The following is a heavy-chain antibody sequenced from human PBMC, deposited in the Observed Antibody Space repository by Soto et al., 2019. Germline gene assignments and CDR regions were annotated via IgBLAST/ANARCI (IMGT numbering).Heavy chain of an antibody. CDR2: VNNDGTDT. CDR3: ARGGLQHALDV. Sequence: EVQLVESGGGLVQPGGSLRLSCAASGFTFSNYWMYWVRQAPGKGLVWVSRVNNDGTDTTHADSVKGRFTISRDNAENLLYLQMNSLRAEDTALYYCARGGLQHALDVWGQGSTVTVSS. J-gene: IGHJ6*02. CDR1: GFTFSNYW. V-gene: IGHV3-74*03. D-gene: IGHD5-12*01.